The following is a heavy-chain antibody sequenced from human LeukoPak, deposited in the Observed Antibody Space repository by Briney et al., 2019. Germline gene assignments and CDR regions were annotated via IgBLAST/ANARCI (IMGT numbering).Heavy chain of an antibody. V-gene: IGHV3-23*01. Sequence: PGGSLRLSCAASGFTFTNYAMSWVSQAPGKGLEWVSAISGSGGNTYYADSVKGRFTISRDNAKNSLYLQMNSLRAEDTAVYYCASTYDYVWGSYRSDAFDIWGQGTMVTVSS. J-gene: IGHJ3*02. CDR3: ASTYDYVWGSYRSDAFDI. D-gene: IGHD3-16*02. CDR2: ISGSGGNT. CDR1: GFTFTNYA.